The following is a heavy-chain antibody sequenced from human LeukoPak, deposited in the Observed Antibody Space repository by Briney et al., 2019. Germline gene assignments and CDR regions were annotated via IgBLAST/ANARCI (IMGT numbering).Heavy chain of an antibody. Sequence: GGSLRLSCAASGFTVSSNYMSWVRQAPGKGLEWVSVIYSGGSTYYADSVEGRFTISRDNSKNTLYLQMNSLRAEDTAVYYCARGYYYDSSGYLDYWGQGTLVTVSS. D-gene: IGHD3-22*01. CDR2: IYSGGST. V-gene: IGHV3-53*01. J-gene: IGHJ4*02. CDR1: GFTVSSNY. CDR3: ARGYYYDSSGYLDY.